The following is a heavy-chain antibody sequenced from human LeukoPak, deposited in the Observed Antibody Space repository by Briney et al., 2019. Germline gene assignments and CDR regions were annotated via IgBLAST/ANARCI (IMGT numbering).Heavy chain of an antibody. J-gene: IGHJ6*02. CDR1: GFTFSSYW. CDR2: INSDGSST. D-gene: IGHD3-22*01. V-gene: IGHV3-74*01. Sequence: GGSLRLSCAASGFTFSSYWMPWVRQAPGKGLVWVSRINSDGSSTSYADSVKGRFTISRDNAKNTLYLQMNSLRAEDTAVYYCASLVGYYDSSGSNPPFILYYYGMDVWGQGTTVTVSS. CDR3: ASLVGYYDSSGSNPPFILYYYGMDV.